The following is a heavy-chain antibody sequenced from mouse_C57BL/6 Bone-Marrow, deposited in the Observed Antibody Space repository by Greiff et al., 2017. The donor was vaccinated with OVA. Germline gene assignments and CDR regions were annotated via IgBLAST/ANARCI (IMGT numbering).Heavy chain of an antibody. V-gene: IGHV1-81*01. CDR1: GYTFTSYG. CDR3: ARSESNYVAWFAY. Sequence: QVQLQQSGAELARPGASVKLSCKASGYTFTSYGISWVKQRTGQGLEWIGEIYPRSGNTYYNEKFKGKATLTADKSSSTAYMELRSLTSEDSAVYFCARSESNYVAWFAYWGQGTLVTVSA. CDR2: IYPRSGNT. J-gene: IGHJ3*01. D-gene: IGHD2-5*01.